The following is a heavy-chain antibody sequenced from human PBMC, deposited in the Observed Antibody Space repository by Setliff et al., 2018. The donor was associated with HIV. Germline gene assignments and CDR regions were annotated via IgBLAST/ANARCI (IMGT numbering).Heavy chain of an antibody. CDR1: GYTFTGYY. V-gene: IGHV1-2*02. D-gene: IGHD4-17*01. Sequence: ASVKVSCKTSGYTFTGYYMHCVRQAPGQGLEGMGWINPKSGGTKYAQKFQARVTMTRDTSISTAYIELSRLRSHDTAMYYCARGASSYDYGDYRVLVYWGQGSLVTVSS. CDR2: INPKSGGT. J-gene: IGHJ4*02. CDR3: ARGASSYDYGDYRVLVY.